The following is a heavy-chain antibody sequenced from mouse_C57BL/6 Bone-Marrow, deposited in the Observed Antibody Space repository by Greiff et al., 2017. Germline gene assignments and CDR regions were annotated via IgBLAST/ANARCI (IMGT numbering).Heavy chain of an antibody. D-gene: IGHD3-3*01. CDR1: GYAFSSSW. CDR2: IYPGDGDT. CDR3: ARSICCTLFAY. J-gene: IGHJ3*01. Sequence: QVQLKESGPELVKPGASVKISCKASGYAFSSSWMNWVKQRPGKGLEWIGRIYPGDGDTNYNEKFKGKATLTADKSSSTAYMQLSSLTSEDSAVYFCARSICCTLFAYWGQGTLVTVSA. V-gene: IGHV1-82*01.